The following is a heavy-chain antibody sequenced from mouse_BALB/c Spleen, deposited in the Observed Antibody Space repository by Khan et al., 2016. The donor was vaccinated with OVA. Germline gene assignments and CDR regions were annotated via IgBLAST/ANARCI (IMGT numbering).Heavy chain of an antibody. CDR1: GYTFTNYG. Sequence: QIQLVQSGPELKKPGETVKISCKASGYTFTNYGMNWVKQAPGKGLKWMGWINTYTGEPTYADDFKGRSDFSLETSASTAYLQIKNLKNEDPATYFCARSNSYWYFDVWGAGTTVPVSS. D-gene: IGHD4-1*02. CDR3: ARSNSYWYFDV. CDR2: INTYTGEP. J-gene: IGHJ1*01. V-gene: IGHV9-3-1*01.